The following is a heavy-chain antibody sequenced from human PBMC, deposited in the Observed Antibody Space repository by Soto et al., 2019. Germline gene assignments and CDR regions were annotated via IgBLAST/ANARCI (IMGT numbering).Heavy chain of an antibody. CDR3: ASPQQWLAQRGDFDY. CDR2: INQDGSEK. V-gene: IGHV3-7*05. D-gene: IGHD6-19*01. Sequence: EVQLVESGGGLVQPGGSLRLSCAASGFTFSNYWMSWVRQAPGKGLQWVANINQDGSEKYYVDSVKGRFTISRDNSKNSLYLQMNTLSAEDTAVYYCASPQQWLAQRGDFDYWGQGTLVTVSS. J-gene: IGHJ4*02. CDR1: GFTFSNYW.